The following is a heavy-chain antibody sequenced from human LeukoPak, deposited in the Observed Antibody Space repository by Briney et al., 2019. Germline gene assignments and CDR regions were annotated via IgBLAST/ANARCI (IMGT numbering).Heavy chain of an antibody. D-gene: IGHD2-2*01. V-gene: IGHV1-2*02. J-gene: IGHJ4*02. CDR2: INPNSGGT. CDR3: ARVNVAVPSASLTY. CDR1: GYTFTGYY. Sequence: ASVKVSCKASGYTFTGYYIHGVRQAPGQGLEWMGWINPNSGGTNYAQKFQGRVTMTRDTSISTAYMELSRLRSDDTAVYYCARVNVAVPSASLTYWGQGTLLIVSS.